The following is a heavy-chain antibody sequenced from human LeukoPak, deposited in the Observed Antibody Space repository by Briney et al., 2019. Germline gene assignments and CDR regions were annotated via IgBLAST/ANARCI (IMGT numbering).Heavy chain of an antibody. CDR3: ARAPPTIAVAGSAFDI. Sequence: PSETLSLTCTVSGGSISSGGYYWSWIRQQPGKGLEWIGYIDYSGSTYYNPSLKSRITISVDTSKNQFSLKMSSVTAADTAVYYCARAPPTIAVAGSAFDIWGQGTMVTDSS. CDR2: IDYSGST. CDR1: GGSISSGGYY. J-gene: IGHJ3*02. D-gene: IGHD6-19*01. V-gene: IGHV4-31*03.